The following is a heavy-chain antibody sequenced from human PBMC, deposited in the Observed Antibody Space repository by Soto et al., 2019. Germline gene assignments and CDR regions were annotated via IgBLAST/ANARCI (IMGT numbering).Heavy chain of an antibody. CDR3: ARHVTMVRRFDP. D-gene: IGHD3-10*01. CDR1: GGSISSSSYY. Sequence: PSETLSLTCTVSGGSISSSSYYWGWIRQPPGKGLEWIGSIYYSGSTYYNPSLKSRVTISVDTSKNQFSPKLSSVTAADTAVYYCARHVTMVRRFDPWGQGTLVTVSS. CDR2: IYYSGST. J-gene: IGHJ5*02. V-gene: IGHV4-39*01.